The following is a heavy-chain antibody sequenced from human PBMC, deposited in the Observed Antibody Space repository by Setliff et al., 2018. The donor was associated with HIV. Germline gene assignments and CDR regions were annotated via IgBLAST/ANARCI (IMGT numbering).Heavy chain of an antibody. CDR1: GGSITGGSYY. CDR3: ARGDHRIIAAAGSGWFDP. Sequence: PSETLSLTCTVSGGSITGGSYYWSWIRQPAGKGLEWIGRIYYSGSTYYNPSLKSRVTISIDTSKNQFFLKLTSVTAADTAAYYCARGDHRIIAAAGSGWFDPWGQGTLVTVSS. V-gene: IGHV4-39*01. D-gene: IGHD6-13*01. J-gene: IGHJ5*02. CDR2: IYYSGST.